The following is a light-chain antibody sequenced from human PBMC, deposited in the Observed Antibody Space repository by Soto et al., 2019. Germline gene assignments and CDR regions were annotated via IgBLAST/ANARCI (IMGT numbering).Light chain of an antibody. V-gene: IGKV1-39*02. Sequence: DIRVTMSLAVVSASVGDRVTITCRASQSISSYLNWYQQKPGKAPKLLIYAASSLQSGVPSRFSGSGSGTDFTLTISSLQPDDFATYYCQPFAISTPFCQVTKADIK. J-gene: IGKJ1*01. CDR2: AAS. CDR1: QSISSY. CDR3: QPFAISTP.